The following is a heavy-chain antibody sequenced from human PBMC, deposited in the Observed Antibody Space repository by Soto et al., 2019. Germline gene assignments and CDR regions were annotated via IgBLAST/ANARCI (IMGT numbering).Heavy chain of an antibody. CDR3: ARSQQLAYGMDV. V-gene: IGHV1-69*13. Sequence: ASVKVSCKASGGTFSSYAISWVRQAPGQGLEWMGGIIPIFGTANYAQKFQGRVTITADESTSTAYMELSSLGSEDTAVYYCARSQQLAYGMDVWGQGTTVTVSS. CDR2: IIPIFGTA. CDR1: GGTFSSYA. J-gene: IGHJ6*02. D-gene: IGHD6-13*01.